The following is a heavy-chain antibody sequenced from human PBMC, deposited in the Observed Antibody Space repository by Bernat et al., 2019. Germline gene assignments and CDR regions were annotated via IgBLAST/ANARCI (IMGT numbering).Heavy chain of an antibody. CDR3: ARNYYDSSGYFDY. D-gene: IGHD3-22*01. J-gene: IGHJ4*02. V-gene: IGHV3-66*01. CDR2: IYSGGST. Sequence: EVQLVESGGGLVQPGGSLRLSCAASGFTVSSNYMSWVHQAPGKGLECVSVIYSGGSTYYADSVKGRFTISRDNSKNTLYLQMNSLRAEDTAVYYCARNYYDSSGYFDYWGQGTLVTVSS. CDR1: GFTVSSNY.